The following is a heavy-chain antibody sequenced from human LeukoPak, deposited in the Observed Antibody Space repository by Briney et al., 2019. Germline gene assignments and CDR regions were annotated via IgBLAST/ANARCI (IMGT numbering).Heavy chain of an antibody. CDR1: GGSISSYY. V-gene: IGHV4-59*12. J-gene: IGHJ5*02. CDR3: ARVSPGYDSSGYNWFDP. Sequence: PSETLSLTCTVSGGSISSYYWSWIRQPPGKGLEWIGYIYYSGSTNYNPSLKSRVTISVDTSKNQFSLKLSSVTAADTAVYYCARVSPGYDSSGYNWFDPWGQGTLVTVSS. D-gene: IGHD3-22*01. CDR2: IYYSGST.